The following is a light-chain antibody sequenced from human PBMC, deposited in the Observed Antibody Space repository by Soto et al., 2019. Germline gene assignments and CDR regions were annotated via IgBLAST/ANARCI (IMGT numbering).Light chain of an antibody. CDR3: QHYVNWPLT. J-gene: IGKJ4*01. CDR1: QGIGDT. V-gene: IGKV3-15*01. Sequence: ESVMTQPSPTLSVYNGEGATLSCRASQGIGDTLAWYQQKPGQTPRLLIYDTSIRATGVPARFSGSRSGAEFTLTISSLQSEDFAVYYCQHYVNWPLTFGGGTKVDIK. CDR2: DTS.